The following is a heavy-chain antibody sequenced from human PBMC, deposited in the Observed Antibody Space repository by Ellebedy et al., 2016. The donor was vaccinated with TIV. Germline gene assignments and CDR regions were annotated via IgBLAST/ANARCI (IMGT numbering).Heavy chain of an antibody. J-gene: IGHJ4*02. D-gene: IGHD5-24*01. CDR3: TKDAWEKAQISWEHDY. Sequence: PGGSLRLSCAASGFTFSNFAMSWVRQAPGKGLEWVSGIVGGGAERYADSVKGRFTISRDNAKNTLYLQMNSLRAEDTAVYYCTKDAWEKAQISWEHDYWGQGTLVTVSS. V-gene: IGHV3-23*01. CDR1: GFTFSNFA. CDR2: IVGGGA.